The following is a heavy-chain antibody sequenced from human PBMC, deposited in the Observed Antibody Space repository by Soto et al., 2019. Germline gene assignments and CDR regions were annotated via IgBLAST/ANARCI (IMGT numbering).Heavy chain of an antibody. V-gene: IGHV5-51*01. J-gene: IGHJ6*02. D-gene: IGHD3-3*01. CDR1: GYSFTSYW. Sequence: PGESLKISCKGSGYSFTSYWIGWVRQMPGKGLEWMGIIYPGDSDTRYSPSFQGQVTISADKSISTAYLQWSSLKASDTAMYYCARPYVSALEWRGAYYGVDVWGQGTTVTVSS. CDR3: ARPYVSALEWRGAYYGVDV. CDR2: IYPGDSDT.